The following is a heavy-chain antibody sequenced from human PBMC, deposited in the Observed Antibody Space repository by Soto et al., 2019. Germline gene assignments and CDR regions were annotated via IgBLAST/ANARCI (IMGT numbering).Heavy chain of an antibody. D-gene: IGHD2-2*01. J-gene: IGHJ6*03. V-gene: IGHV1-46*03. CDR3: ARDGVIVVVPAAIWGGIDSGSFYYYMDV. CDR2: INPSGGST. Sequence: ASVKVSCKASGYTFTSYYMHWVRQAPGQGLEWMGIINPSGGSTSYAQKFQGRVTMTRDTSTSTVYMELSSLRSEDTAVYYCARDGVIVVVPAAIWGGIDSGSFYYYMDVWGKGTTVTVSS. CDR1: GYTFTSYY.